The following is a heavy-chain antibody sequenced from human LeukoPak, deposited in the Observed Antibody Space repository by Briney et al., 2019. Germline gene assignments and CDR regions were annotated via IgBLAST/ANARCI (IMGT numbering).Heavy chain of an antibody. J-gene: IGHJ4*02. CDR2: ISYDGSNK. V-gene: IGHV3-30*18. D-gene: IGHD2-2*01. Sequence: PGGSLRLSCAASGLTFSSYGMHWVRQAPGKGLEWVAVISYDGSNKYYADSVKGRFTISRDNSKNTLYLQMNSLRAEDTAVYYCAKDEARRVVPAAPGGYWGQGTLVTVSS. CDR3: AKDEARRVVPAAPGGY. CDR1: GLTFSSYG.